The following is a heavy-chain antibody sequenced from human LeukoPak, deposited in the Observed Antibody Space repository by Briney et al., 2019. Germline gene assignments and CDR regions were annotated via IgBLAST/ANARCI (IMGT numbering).Heavy chain of an antibody. CDR2: INPNSGGT. Sequence: ASVKVSCKASGYTFTGYYMHWVRQAPGQGLEWMGWINPNSGGTNYAQKFQGRVTMSRDTSISTAYMELSSLRSEDTAVYYCARVPAYCSGGSCSGSAFDIWGQGTMVTVSS. D-gene: IGHD2-15*01. V-gene: IGHV1-2*02. J-gene: IGHJ3*02. CDR3: ARVPAYCSGGSCSGSAFDI. CDR1: GYTFTGYY.